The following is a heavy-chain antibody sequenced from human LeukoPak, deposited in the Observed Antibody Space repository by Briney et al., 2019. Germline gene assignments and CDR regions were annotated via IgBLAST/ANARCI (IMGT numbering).Heavy chain of an antibody. CDR3: AKHLGEIPSYYFDY. J-gene: IGHJ4*02. Sequence: GGSLRLSCAASGFTFSNSAMSWVRQAPGKGLVWVSAITGSGDSTYYADSVKGRFTISRDNSKNTLYLQMNSLRAEDTAAYYCAKHLGEIPSYYFDYWGQGTPVTVSS. V-gene: IGHV3-23*01. CDR1: GFTFSNSA. CDR2: ITGSGDST. D-gene: IGHD3-10*01.